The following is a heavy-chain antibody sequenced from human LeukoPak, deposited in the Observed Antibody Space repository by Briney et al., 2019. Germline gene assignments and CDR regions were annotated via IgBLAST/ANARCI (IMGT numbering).Heavy chain of an antibody. CDR2: IHTGGNT. Sequence: GGSLRLPCAASGFTVSDYHMNWVRQAPGKGLEWVSLIHTGGNTYYAASAKGRFTVSRDTSKNTLYLQMNSLRAEDTAVYYCARVGGHCGGDCYHDTIAEGYWGQGTLVTVSS. V-gene: IGHV3-53*01. D-gene: IGHD2-21*01. J-gene: IGHJ4*02. CDR3: ARVGGHCGGDCYHDTIAEGY. CDR1: GFTVSDYH.